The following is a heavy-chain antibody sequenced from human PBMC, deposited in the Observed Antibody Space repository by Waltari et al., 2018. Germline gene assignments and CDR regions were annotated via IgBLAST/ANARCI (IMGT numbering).Heavy chain of an antibody. Sequence: QVQLVQSGAEVKKPGASVKVSCKASGYTFTDYYIQWVRQAPGNGLEWMGWIIPDRGGTNYAQKFQGRVTMTRDTSISTAYMELSRLRSDDTAVYYCVCRIAETYFDYWGQGTLVTVSS. CDR2: IIPDRGGT. J-gene: IGHJ4*02. D-gene: IGHD6-13*01. CDR1: GYTFTDYY. CDR3: VCRIAETYFDY. V-gene: IGHV1-2*02.